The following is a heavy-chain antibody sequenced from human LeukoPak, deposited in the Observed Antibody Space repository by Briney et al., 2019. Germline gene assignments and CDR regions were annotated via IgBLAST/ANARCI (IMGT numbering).Heavy chain of an antibody. CDR1: GYTFTSYD. CDR2: MNPNSGNT. D-gene: IGHD1-26*01. CDR3: ARGGVVGATTGDY. J-gene: IGHJ4*02. V-gene: IGHV1-8*03. Sequence: ASVKVSCKASGYTFTSYDINWVRQATGQGLEWMGWMNPNSGNTGYAQKFQGRVTITRNNSISTAYMELSSLRSADTAVYYCARGGVVGATTGDYWGQGTLVTVSS.